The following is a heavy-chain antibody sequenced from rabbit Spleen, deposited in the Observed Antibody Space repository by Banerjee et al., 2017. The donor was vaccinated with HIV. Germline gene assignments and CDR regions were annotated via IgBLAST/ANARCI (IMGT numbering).Heavy chain of an antibody. Sequence: QSLEESGGDLVKPGASLTLTCIASGVSFRGNSYMCWVRQAPGKGLEWIACIDTGSSGFTYFASWAKGRFTISKTSSTMVTLQMTSLTAADTATYFCARDTSSSFSSYGMDLWGPGTLVTVS. CDR1: GVSFRGNSY. CDR3: ARDTSSSFSSYGMDL. CDR2: IDTGSSGFT. J-gene: IGHJ6*01. D-gene: IGHD1-1*01. V-gene: IGHV1S40*01.